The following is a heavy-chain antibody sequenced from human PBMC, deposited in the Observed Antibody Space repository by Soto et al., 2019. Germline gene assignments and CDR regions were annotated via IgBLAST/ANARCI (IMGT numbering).Heavy chain of an antibody. CDR3: ARGNSIAAAGQYYFDY. J-gene: IGHJ4*02. CDR1: GDSVSSNSAA. D-gene: IGHD6-13*01. V-gene: IGHV6-1*01. Sequence: SQTPSLTCAISGDSVSSNSAAWNWIRQSPSRGLEWLGRTYYRSKWYNDYAVSVKSRITINPDTSKNQFSLQLNSVTPEDTAVYYCARGNSIAAAGQYYFDYWGQGALVTVSS. CDR2: TYYRSKWYN.